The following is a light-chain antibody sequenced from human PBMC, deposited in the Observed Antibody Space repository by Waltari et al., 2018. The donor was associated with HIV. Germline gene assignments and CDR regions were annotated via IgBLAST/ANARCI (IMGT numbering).Light chain of an antibody. CDR3: NSRDSSGHHLV. Sequence: SSELTQDPAVSVALGQTVRITCQGASLRRYYASWYQQKPGQAPLLVVYGDNKRPSGIPVRFSGSSAGNTASLTITGAQAEDEADYYCNSRDSSGHHLVFAAATTVTVL. CDR1: SLRRYY. J-gene: IGLJ1*01. V-gene: IGLV3-19*01. CDR2: GDN.